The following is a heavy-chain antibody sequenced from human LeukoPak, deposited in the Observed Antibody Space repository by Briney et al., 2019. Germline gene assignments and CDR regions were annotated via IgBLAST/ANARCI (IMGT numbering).Heavy chain of an antibody. D-gene: IGHD3-22*01. V-gene: IGHV3-33*06. CDR1: GFTFSSYG. CDR2: IWYDGSNK. CDR3: AKEGVSYYDSSGYSI. Sequence: GGSLRLSCAASGFTFSSYGMHRVRQAPGKGLEWVAVIWYDGSNKYYADSVKGRFTISRDNSKNTLYLQMNSLRAEDTAVYYCAKEGVSYYDSSGYSIWGQGTMVTVSS. J-gene: IGHJ3*02.